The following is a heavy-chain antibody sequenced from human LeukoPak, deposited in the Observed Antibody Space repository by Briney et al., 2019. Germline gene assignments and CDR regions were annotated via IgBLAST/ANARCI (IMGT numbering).Heavy chain of an antibody. D-gene: IGHD6-19*01. Sequence: SETLSLTCTVSGGSISSSSYYWGWLRQPPGKGLEWIGSIYYSGSTYYNPSLKSRVTISVDTSKNQFSLKLSSVTAADTAVYYCASFPPLTVAGHNWFDPWGQGTLVTVSS. V-gene: IGHV4-39*01. CDR3: ASFPPLTVAGHNWFDP. CDR2: IYYSGST. J-gene: IGHJ5*02. CDR1: GGSISSSSYY.